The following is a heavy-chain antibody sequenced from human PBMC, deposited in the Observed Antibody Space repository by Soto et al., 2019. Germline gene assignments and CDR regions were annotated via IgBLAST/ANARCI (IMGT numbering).Heavy chain of an antibody. J-gene: IGHJ4*02. Sequence: GGSLRLSCAXSGVTFSKYXMGXXRQXXGKGLEWVSAISGTGRTTYYAGSVKGRFTISRDDSGNTLFLQMSGLRAEDTAVYYCAKWYSSSITAPLDYWGQGTLVTVSS. CDR1: GVTFSKYX. CDR3: AKWYSSSITAPLDY. V-gene: IGHV3-23*01. CDR2: ISGTGRTT. D-gene: IGHD6-6*01.